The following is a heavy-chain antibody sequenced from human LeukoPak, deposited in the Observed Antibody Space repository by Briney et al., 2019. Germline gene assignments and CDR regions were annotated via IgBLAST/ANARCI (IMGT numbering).Heavy chain of an antibody. CDR2: IYYSGSS. V-gene: IGHV4-39*01. Sequence: PSETLSLTCSVSGGSISSSSSYWGWIRQPPGKGLEWIGSIYYSGSSFDNPALKSRVTISVDTSKNQFSLKLSSVTAADTAVYYCARHRSGWLQSSFDYWGQGTLVTVSS. CDR1: GGSISSSSSY. CDR3: ARHRSGWLQSSFDY. D-gene: IGHD5-24*01. J-gene: IGHJ4*02.